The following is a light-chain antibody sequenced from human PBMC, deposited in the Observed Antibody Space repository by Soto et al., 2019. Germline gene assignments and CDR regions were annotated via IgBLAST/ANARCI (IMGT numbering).Light chain of an antibody. CDR2: GAS. CDR1: QSVSSSY. J-gene: IGKJ5*01. Sequence: VVKLSPATLSLSPGERATLSCRAIQSVSSSYLAWYQQKPGQAPRLLIYGASSRATGIPDRFSGSGSGTDFTLTISRLEPEDFAVYYCQQYGSSPPITFGQGTRLEIK. V-gene: IGKV3-20*01. CDR3: QQYGSSPPIT.